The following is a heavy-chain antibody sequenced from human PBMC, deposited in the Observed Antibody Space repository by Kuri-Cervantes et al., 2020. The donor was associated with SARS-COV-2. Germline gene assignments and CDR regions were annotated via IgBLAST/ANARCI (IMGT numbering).Heavy chain of an antibody. V-gene: IGHV4-38-2*01. CDR1: GYSISSGYY. D-gene: IGHD6-13*01. J-gene: IGHJ4*02. CDR3: ARHGSSWAYYFDY. CDR2: IYHSGST. Sequence: SQTLSLTCAVSGYSISSGYYWGWIRQPPGKGLEWIVSIYHSGSTYYNPSLKSRVTISVDTSKNQFSLKLSSVIAADTAVYYCARHGSSWAYYFDYWGQGTLVTVSS.